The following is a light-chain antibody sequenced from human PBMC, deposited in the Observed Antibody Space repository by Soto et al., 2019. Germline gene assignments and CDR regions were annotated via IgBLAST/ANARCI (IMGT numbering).Light chain of an antibody. CDR2: EGT. J-gene: IGLJ1*01. CDR1: SSDVGGYNL. Sequence: QSALTQPASVSGSPGQSITISCTGTSSDVGGYNLVSWYQQHPGKAPKLMIYEGTKRPSGVSNRFSGSKSGNTASLTISGLQAEDEADYHCSSYTSGSSHYVFGTGTKVTVL. CDR3: SSYTSGSSHYV. V-gene: IGLV2-14*02.